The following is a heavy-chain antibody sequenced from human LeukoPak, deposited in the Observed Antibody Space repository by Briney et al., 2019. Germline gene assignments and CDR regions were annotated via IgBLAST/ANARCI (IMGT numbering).Heavy chain of an antibody. CDR3: ARDGPYSSGLDV. V-gene: IGHV3-48*03. Sequence: GGSLRLSCAASGFTFSSYEMNWVRQAPGKGLEWVSYISSSGSTIYYADSVKGRFTISRDNAKNSLYLQMNSLRAEDTAVYYCARDGPYSSGLDVWGKGTTVTVSS. J-gene: IGHJ6*04. CDR2: ISSSGSTI. D-gene: IGHD6-19*01. CDR1: GFTFSSYE.